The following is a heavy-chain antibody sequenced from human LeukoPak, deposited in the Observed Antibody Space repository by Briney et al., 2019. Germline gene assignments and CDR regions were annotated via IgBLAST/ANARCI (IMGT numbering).Heavy chain of an antibody. CDR3: ARHSTASGYLNYFDY. V-gene: IGHV4-59*08. J-gene: IGHJ4*02. CDR1: GGSISSYY. Sequence: SETLSLTCTVSGGSISSYYWSWIRQPPGKGLEWIGYMYFGGSSNYNPSLKSRVTISVDTSKNQFSLKLSSVTAADTAVYYCARHSTASGYLNYFDYSGQGTLVTVSS. CDR2: MYFGGSS. D-gene: IGHD1-1*01.